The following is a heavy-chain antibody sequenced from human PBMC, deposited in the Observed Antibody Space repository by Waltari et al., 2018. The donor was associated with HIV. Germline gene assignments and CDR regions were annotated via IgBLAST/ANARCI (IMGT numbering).Heavy chain of an antibody. V-gene: IGHV1-18*01. Sequence: VQLVQSGPELRQPGASVKISCRASGFTSTNYVFSWVRQAPVQGLGWLGWISAYDGNKESAQKFKGRITLTTDTSTTTAYLEVRSLRSDDTAIYHCVRGGGSWLYDMYYYQGLDVWGQGTTVIVSS. D-gene: IGHD2-8*01. CDR1: GFTSTNYV. CDR2: ISAYDGNK. J-gene: IGHJ6*02. CDR3: VRGGGSWLYDMYYYQGLDV.